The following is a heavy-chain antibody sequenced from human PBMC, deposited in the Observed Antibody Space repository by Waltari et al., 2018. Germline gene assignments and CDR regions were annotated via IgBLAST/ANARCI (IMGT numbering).Heavy chain of an antibody. CDR1: GYTFTSYD. V-gene: IGHV1-8*03. CDR3: ASGPLYPIGDGMDV. Sequence: QVQLVQSGAEVKKPGASVKVSCQASGYTFTSYDINWVRQATGQGLEWMGWMNPNSGNTGYAQKFQGRVTITMNTSISTYYMELSSLRSEVTAVYYCASGPLYPIGDGMDVWGQGTTVTVSS. J-gene: IGHJ6*02. D-gene: IGHD3-22*01. CDR2: MNPNSGNT.